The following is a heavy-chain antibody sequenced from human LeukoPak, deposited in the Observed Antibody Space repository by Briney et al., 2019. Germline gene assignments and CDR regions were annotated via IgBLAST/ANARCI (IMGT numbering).Heavy chain of an antibody. CDR1: GGSIRSGDHH. CDR3: ARGGGGYTLYSFDY. D-gene: IGHD3-22*01. V-gene: IGHV4-30-4*01. CDR2: IYFSGSR. J-gene: IGHJ4*02. Sequence: SETLSLTCTVSGGSIRSGDHHWSWLRQSAGKGLEWIGYIYFSGSRSSNPSLRSRLTISVDTSKNQFSLKLSSMTVADTAIYCARGGGGYTLYSFDYWGEGALVTVSS.